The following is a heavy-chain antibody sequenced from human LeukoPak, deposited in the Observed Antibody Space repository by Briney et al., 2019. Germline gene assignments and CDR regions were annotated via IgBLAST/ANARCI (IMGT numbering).Heavy chain of an antibody. D-gene: IGHD3-3*01. CDR1: GASVRSHY. V-gene: IGHV4-59*02. CDR3: ARLSPYYDFWSPLDY. CDR2: VSYSGGT. J-gene: IGHJ4*02. Sequence: SETLSLTCTVSGASVRSHYWSWIRQPPGKGLEWIGYVSYSGGTNYNPSLKSRVTISLDTSNDQFSLRLNSVTAADTAVYYCARLSPYYDFWSPLDYWGQGTLVTVSS.